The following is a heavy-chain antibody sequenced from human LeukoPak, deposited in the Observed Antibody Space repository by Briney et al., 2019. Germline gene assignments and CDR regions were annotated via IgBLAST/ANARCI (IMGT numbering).Heavy chain of an antibody. J-gene: IGHJ4*02. CDR1: GFTFSSYA. V-gene: IGHV3-23*01. Sequence: PGGSLRLSCAASGFTFSSYAMSWVRQAPGKGLECVSGISGSGGSTDYADSVKGRFTISRDNSKNTLYLQMNSLRAEDTAVYYCAKDQDIDIWSGPNLSPIDYWGQGTLVTVSS. CDR3: AKDQDIDIWSGPNLSPIDY. D-gene: IGHD3-3*01. CDR2: ISGSGGST.